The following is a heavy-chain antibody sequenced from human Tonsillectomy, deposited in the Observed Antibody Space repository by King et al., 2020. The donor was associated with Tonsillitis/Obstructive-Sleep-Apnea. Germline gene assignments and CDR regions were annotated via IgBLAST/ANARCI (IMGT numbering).Heavy chain of an antibody. J-gene: IGHJ4*02. D-gene: IGHD6-19*01. Sequence: VQLVESGGGLLKPGGSLRISCAASGFTFSNAWMSWVRQAPGKGLEWVGRIKSNPDGGTIYYATPVKGRFTISRDDSKNTLYLQMNSLKTEDTAVYHCTTDSSGWAFFDSWGQGTLVTVSS. CDR1: GFTFSNAW. CDR3: TTDSSGWAFFDS. CDR2: IKSNPDGGTI. V-gene: IGHV3-15*01.